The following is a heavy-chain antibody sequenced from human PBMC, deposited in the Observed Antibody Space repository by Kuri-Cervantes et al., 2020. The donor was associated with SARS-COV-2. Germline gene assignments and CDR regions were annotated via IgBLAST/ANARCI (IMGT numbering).Heavy chain of an antibody. J-gene: IGHJ6*03. CDR2: ISGSGSYI. V-gene: IGHV3-21*01. D-gene: IGHD2-2*01. CDR3: ARGRGYCSSTSCRIPYYYYMDV. Sequence: GESLKISCAASGFSLSRYTMNWVRQAPGKALEWVSSISGSGSYIYYADSVKGRFTISRDNAKNSLYLQMNSLRAEDTAVYYCARGRGYCSSTSCRIPYYYYMDVWGKGTTVTVSS. CDR1: GFSLSRYT.